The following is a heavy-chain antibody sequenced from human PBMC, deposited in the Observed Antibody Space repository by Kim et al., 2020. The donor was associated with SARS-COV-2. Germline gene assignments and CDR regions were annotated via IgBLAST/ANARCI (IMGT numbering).Heavy chain of an antibody. CDR2: GSGK. Sequence: GSGKYYVDSVKGRFTISRDNAKKILFLQMDSLRAEDTAVYYCARGRGLDTWGQGTLVTVSS. V-gene: IGHV3-7*04. D-gene: IGHD3-10*01. J-gene: IGHJ5*02. CDR3: ARGRGLDT.